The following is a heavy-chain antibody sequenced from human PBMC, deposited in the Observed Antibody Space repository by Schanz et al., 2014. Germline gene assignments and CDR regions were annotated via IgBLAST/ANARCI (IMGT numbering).Heavy chain of an antibody. D-gene: IGHD5-18*01. V-gene: IGHV1-69*02. CDR1: GGTFSSYT. Sequence: QLQLVQSGAEVKKPGSSVKVSCKLSGGTFSSYTISWMRQAPGQGLEWMGKIIPVLNIATYAQRFQGRVSITADTAKSTASMERSSLRSEDTAVYYCARGPAQGDSYGHNMGAYDNGMDVWGQGTTVTVSS. J-gene: IGHJ6*02. CDR3: ARGPAQGDSYGHNMGAYDNGMDV. CDR2: IIPVLNIA.